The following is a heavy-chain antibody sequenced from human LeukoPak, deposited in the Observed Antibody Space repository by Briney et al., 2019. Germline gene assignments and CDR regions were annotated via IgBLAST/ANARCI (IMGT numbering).Heavy chain of an antibody. CDR1: GGTFSSYA. J-gene: IGHJ4*02. Sequence: SVKVSCKASGGTFSSYAISWVRQAPGQGLEWMGGIIPIFGTANYAQKFQGRVTITADESTSTAYMELSSLRSEDTAVYYCARGPPYCGGDCYFDYFDCWGQGTLVTVSS. D-gene: IGHD2-21*01. V-gene: IGHV1-69*13. CDR2: IIPIFGTA. CDR3: ARGPPYCGGDCYFDYFDC.